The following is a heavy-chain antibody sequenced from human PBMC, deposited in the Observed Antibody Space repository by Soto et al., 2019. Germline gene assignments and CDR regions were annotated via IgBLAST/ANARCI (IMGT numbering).Heavy chain of an antibody. CDR2: IYYSGST. CDR3: ARHGPRVYYDSSDYYYYAMDV. J-gene: IGHJ6*02. V-gene: IGHV4-39*01. Sequence: SETLSLTCTVSGGSISSSSYYWGWIRQPPGKGLEWIGSIYYSGSTYYNPSLKSRVTISVDTSKNQFSLKLSSVTASDTAVYYCARHGPRVYYDSSDYYYYAMDVWGQGTTVTVSS. CDR1: GGSISSSSYY. D-gene: IGHD3-22*01.